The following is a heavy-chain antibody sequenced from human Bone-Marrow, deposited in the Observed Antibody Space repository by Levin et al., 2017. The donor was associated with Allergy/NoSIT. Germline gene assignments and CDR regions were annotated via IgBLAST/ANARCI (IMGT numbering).Heavy chain of an antibody. CDR3: ARAFYGSGSNYNYGLDV. J-gene: IGHJ6*02. V-gene: IGHV3-33*01. CDR1: GFIFSRYG. CDR2: IWYDGSDK. Sequence: GESLKISCAASGFIFSRYGMHWVRQAPGKGLEWVAVIWYDGSDKFYGDSVKGRFTISRDNPKNTLYLQMNSLRAEDTAVYYCARAFYGSGSNYNYGLDVWGQGTTVTVSS. D-gene: IGHD3-10*01.